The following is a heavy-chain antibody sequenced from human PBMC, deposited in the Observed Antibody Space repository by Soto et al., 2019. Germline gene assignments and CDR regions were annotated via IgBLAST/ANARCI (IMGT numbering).Heavy chain of an antibody. CDR2: INYSGST. CDR1: GGSINRYY. J-gene: IGHJ4*02. V-gene: IGHV4-59*01. Sequence: SEALSLTCTVSGGSINRYYWSWILQPPGKGLEWIGYINYSGSTNYNPSLKSRVTISVDTSKNQFSLNLSSVTAADTAVYYCARGYCSGGTCYRFNFDYWGQGTLVTVS. CDR3: ARGYCSGGTCYRFNFDY. D-gene: IGHD2-15*01.